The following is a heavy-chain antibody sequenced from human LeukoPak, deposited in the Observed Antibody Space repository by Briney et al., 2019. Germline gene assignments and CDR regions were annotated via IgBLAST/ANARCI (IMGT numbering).Heavy chain of an antibody. D-gene: IGHD3-9*01. J-gene: IGHJ3*02. V-gene: IGHV4-59*01. CDR1: GGSISTYY. CDR2: IYYSGST. CDR3: ARDPRILTGHEAFDI. Sequence: PSETLSLTCTVSGGSISTYYWSWIRQPPGKGLEWVGNIYYSGSTIYNPSLKSRVTMSVDTSKNQFSLNLTSVTAADTAVYYCARDPRILTGHEAFDIWGQGTMVTVSS.